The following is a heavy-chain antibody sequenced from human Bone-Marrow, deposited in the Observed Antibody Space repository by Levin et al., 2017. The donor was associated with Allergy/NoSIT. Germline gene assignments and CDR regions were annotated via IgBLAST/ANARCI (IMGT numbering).Heavy chain of an antibody. D-gene: IGHD3-22*01. CDR2: IYYIGHT. Sequence: SETLSLTCTVSGGSIGSSDYYWSWIRQTPGTGLEWIGCIYYIGHTYYDRSLRSRVTISVDTSKNQLSLKLRSVTAADTAVYYCARGGMFYHDSSGYPCDYWGQGTQVTVSS. V-gene: IGHV4-30-4*01. CDR1: GGSIGSSDYY. J-gene: IGHJ4*02. CDR3: ARGGMFYHDSSGYPCDY.